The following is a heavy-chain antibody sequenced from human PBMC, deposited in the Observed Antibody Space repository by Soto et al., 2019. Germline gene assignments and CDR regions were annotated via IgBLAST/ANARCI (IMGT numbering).Heavy chain of an antibody. CDR2: IKSKTDGGTT. CDR1: GFTFSNAW. D-gene: IGHD3-10*01. J-gene: IGHJ6*02. Sequence: PGGSLRLSCAASGFTFSNAWMSWVRQAPGKGLEWVGRIKSKTDGGTTDYAAPVKGRFTISRDDSKNTLYLQMNSLKTEDTAVYYCTTGPMTMVRGVRKDYCYYGMDVWGQGTTITVSS. V-gene: IGHV3-15*01. CDR3: TTGPMTMVRGVRKDYCYYGMDV.